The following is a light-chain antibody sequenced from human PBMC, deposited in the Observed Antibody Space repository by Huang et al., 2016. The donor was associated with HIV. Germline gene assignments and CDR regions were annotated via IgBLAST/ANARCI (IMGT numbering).Light chain of an antibody. J-gene: IGKJ2*01. Sequence: EIVMTQSPATLSASPGERATLSCRARQSVSTNLAWYQHKPGQAPRLLIHGASTRATGIPARFSGSGSGKEFTLTISSLQSEDFALYYCQQYNSWPPNTFGQGTKLEIK. V-gene: IGKV3-15*01. CDR3: QQYNSWPPNT. CDR1: QSVSTN. CDR2: GAS.